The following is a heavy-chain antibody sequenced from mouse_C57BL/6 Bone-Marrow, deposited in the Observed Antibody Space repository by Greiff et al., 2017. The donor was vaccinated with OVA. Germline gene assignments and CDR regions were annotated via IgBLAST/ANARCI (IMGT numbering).Heavy chain of an antibody. D-gene: IGHD1-1*01. V-gene: IGHV1-63*01. Sequence: QVQLKESGAELVRPGTSVKMSCKASGYTFTNYWIGCAKQRPGHGLEWIGDIYPGGGYTNYNEKFKGKATLTADKSSSTAYMQFSSLTSEDSAIYYCARGYYYGSSHYYAMDYWGQGTSVTVSS. CDR1: GYTFTNYW. CDR2: IYPGGGYT. J-gene: IGHJ4*01. CDR3: ARGYYYGSSHYYAMDY.